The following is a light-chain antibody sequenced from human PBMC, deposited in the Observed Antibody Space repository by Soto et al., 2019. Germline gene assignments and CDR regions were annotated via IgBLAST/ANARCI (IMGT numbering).Light chain of an antibody. Sequence: SSELTQPLSVSVALGQTARITCGGNNIGSKNVHWYQQKPGQAPVLVIYRDSNRPSGIPERFSGSNSGNTATLTISRAQAGDEADYYCQVWDSFWVFGGGTKVTVL. V-gene: IGLV3-9*01. CDR3: QVWDSFWV. CDR2: RDS. CDR1: NIGSKN. J-gene: IGLJ3*02.